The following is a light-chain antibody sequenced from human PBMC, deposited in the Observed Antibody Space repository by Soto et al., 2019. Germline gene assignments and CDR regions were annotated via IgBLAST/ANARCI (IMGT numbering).Light chain of an antibody. CDR3: QQYHTWPIT. J-gene: IGKJ4*01. CDR1: QSVRSN. V-gene: IGKV3D-15*01. CDR2: GAS. Sequence: ELVLSQSPGTLSLSPGERATLSCRASQSVRSNLAWYQQKPGQAPRLLIYGASTRATGIPVRFSGSGSGTEFTLTISSLQSEDCAIYYCQQYHTWPITFGGGTKVDIK.